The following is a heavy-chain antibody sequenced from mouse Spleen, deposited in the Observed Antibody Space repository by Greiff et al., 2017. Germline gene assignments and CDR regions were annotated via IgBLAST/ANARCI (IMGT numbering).Heavy chain of an antibody. D-gene: IGHD2-12*01. CDR2: INPSSGYT. Sequence: QVQLKESGAELAKPGASVKLSCKASGYTFTSYWMHWVKQRPGQGLEWIGYINPSSGYTKYNQKFKDKATLTADKSSSTAYMQLSSLTYEDSAVNYCARCYDAVGYAMDYWGQGTSVTVSS. CDR3: ARCYDAVGYAMDY. V-gene: IGHV1-7*01. J-gene: IGHJ4*01. CDR1: GYTFTSYW.